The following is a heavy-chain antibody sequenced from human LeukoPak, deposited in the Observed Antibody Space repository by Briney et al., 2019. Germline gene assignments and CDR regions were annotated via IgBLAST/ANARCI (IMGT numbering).Heavy chain of an antibody. J-gene: IGHJ4*02. CDR2: IYYSGST. Sequence: SETLSLTCTVSGGSISSYYWSWIRQPPGKGLEWIGYIYYSGSTNYNPSLKSRVTISVDTSKNQFSLKLSSVTAADTAVYYCARGAPLHYWGQGTLVTVSS. CDR1: GGSISSYY. CDR3: ARGAPLHY. V-gene: IGHV4-59*01.